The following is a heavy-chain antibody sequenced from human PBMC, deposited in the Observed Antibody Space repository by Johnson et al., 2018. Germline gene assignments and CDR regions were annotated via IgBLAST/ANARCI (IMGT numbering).Heavy chain of an antibody. D-gene: IGHD6-19*01. CDR2: IFHTGTPNYRGPT. CDR1: AGSFSRYY. CDR3: ARESGGQWLGPAEYFQD. J-gene: IGHJ1*01. Sequence: QVQLQESGPELVKPSETLSLTCTVSAGSFSRYYWSWIRQPPGQGLQWLGYIFHTGTPNYRGPTNSNPSLLSRATISVATSKNQLSLRLTSVTAADTAIYYCARESGGQWLGPAEYFQDWGQGTLVTVSS. V-gene: IGHV4-59*01.